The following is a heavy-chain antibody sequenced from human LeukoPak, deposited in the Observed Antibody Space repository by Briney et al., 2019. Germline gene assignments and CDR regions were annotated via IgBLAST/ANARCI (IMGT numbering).Heavy chain of an antibody. Sequence: PGGSLRPSCAASGFTFSSYWMSWVRQAPGKGLEWVANIKQDGSEKYYVDSVKGRFTISRDNAKNSLYLQMNSLRAEDTAVYYCARGHDFWMAHAFDIWGQGTTVTVSS. V-gene: IGHV3-7*03. CDR3: ARGHDFWMAHAFDI. CDR1: GFTFSSYW. D-gene: IGHD3-3*01. CDR2: IKQDGSEK. J-gene: IGHJ3*02.